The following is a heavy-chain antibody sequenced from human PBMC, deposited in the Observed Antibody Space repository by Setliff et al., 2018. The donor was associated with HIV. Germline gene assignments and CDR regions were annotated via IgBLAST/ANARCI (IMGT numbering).Heavy chain of an antibody. J-gene: IGHJ5*02. CDR2: IKTKPNDYAT. Sequence: GESLKISCAASGFTFGGSALHWVRQASGKGLEWVGRIKTKPNDYATAHAASVKGRFTISRDDSQNTAYLQMNSLRTEDTAVYFCAVSPDGDCATTKCANWFDPWGQGTQVTVSS. CDR3: AVSPDGDCATTKCANWFDP. CDR1: GFTFGGSA. V-gene: IGHV3-73*01. D-gene: IGHD4-17*01.